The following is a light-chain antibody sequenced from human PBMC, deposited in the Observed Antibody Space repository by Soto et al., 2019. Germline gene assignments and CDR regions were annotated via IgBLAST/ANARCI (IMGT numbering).Light chain of an antibody. CDR2: DAS. CDR3: QQYVNALT. Sequence: DIQMTQSPSSLSASAGVRVTITCQASQDISNHLNWYQQKAGKAPKLLINDASNLEAGVPSRFSGSGAGTDFTLTISSLQPEDIATYYCQQYVNALTFGGGTKVDIK. V-gene: IGKV1-33*01. CDR1: QDISNH. J-gene: IGKJ4*01.